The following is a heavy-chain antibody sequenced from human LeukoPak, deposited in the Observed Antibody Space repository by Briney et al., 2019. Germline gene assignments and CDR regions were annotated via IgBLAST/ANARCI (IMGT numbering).Heavy chain of an antibody. CDR1: GFSFSTYA. J-gene: IGHJ4*01. V-gene: IGHV3-23*01. CDR3: AKDRRLSSIAVAGDFAY. Sequence: GGSLRLSCAASGFSFSTYAMNWVRQAPGKGLEWVSSISANGGTTCYEDYVKGQFTISRDNSKNTLYVQMNSLRDEDTAVYYCAKDRRLSSIAVAGDFAYWGPGDLVT. CDR2: ISANGGTT. D-gene: IGHD6-19*01.